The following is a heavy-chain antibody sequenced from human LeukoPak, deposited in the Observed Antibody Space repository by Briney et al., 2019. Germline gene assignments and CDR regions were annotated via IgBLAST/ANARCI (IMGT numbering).Heavy chain of an antibody. CDR2: IKQDGSEK. CDR3: ARVGWINVIVPAATPFDY. CDR1: GFTFGVYW. J-gene: IGHJ4*02. D-gene: IGHD2-2*01. V-gene: IGHV3-7*01. Sequence: GGSLRLSCAASGFTFGVYWMTWVRQAPGKGLEWVANIKQDGSEKYYVDSVKGRFAISRDNAKNSQYLQMNSLRAEDTAVYYCARVGWINVIVPAATPFDYWGQGTLVSVSS.